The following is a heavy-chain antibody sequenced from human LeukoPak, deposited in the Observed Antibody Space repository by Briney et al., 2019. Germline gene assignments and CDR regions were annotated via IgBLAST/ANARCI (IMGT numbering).Heavy chain of an antibody. CDR1: GFTFSDFA. V-gene: IGHV3-23*03. CDR2: IEKDASRA. D-gene: IGHD1-26*01. CDR3: AKQEGALIQNWCFDH. J-gene: IGHJ4*02. Sequence: PGGSLRLSCGASGFTFSDFAMSWVRLAPGKGLEWVSSIEKDASRAYYADSVGGRFTVSRDNSKNTLYLQMSSLRVEDTALYYCAKQEGALIQNWCFDHWGLGTLVTVSS.